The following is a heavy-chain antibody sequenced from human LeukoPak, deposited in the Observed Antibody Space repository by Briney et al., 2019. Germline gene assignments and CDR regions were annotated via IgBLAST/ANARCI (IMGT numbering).Heavy chain of an antibody. CDR2: INPNSGGT. CDR3: ARSPSWGSPNAFDI. Sequence: ASVKVSCKASGGTFSSYAISWVRQAPGQGLEWMGWINPNSGGTNYAQKFQGWVTMTRDTSISTAYMELSRLRSDDTAVYYCARSPSWGSPNAFDIWGQGTMVTVSS. V-gene: IGHV1-2*04. CDR1: GGTFSSYA. J-gene: IGHJ3*02. D-gene: IGHD7-27*01.